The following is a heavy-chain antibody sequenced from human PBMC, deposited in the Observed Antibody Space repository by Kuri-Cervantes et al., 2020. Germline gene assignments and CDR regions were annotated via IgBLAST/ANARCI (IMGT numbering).Heavy chain of an antibody. D-gene: IGHD6-19*01. CDR2: ISYDGSRK. CDR3: ATNVIAVAGHDF. Sequence: LSLTCAASGFTFGSYAMHWVRQAPGKGLEWVAFISYDGSRKYYADSVKGRFTISRDNSKNSLYLQMNSLRTEDTAMYFCATNVIAVAGHDFWGQGTLVTVSS. V-gene: IGHV3-30-3*01. J-gene: IGHJ4*02. CDR1: GFTFGSYA.